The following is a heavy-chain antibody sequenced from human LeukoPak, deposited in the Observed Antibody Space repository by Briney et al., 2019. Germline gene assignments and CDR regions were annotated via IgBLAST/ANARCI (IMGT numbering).Heavy chain of an antibody. D-gene: IGHD5-12*01. CDR2: ISTYNGNT. J-gene: IGHJ4*02. CDR3: AREGRYSGYGTDY. Sequence: ASVKVSCKVSGYTFDSLGITWVRQAPGQGLEWMGWISTYNGNTNYAQKFQGRVIMTTDTSTTIAYMELRSLRSDDTAVYYCAREGRYSGYGTDYWGQGTLVTVSS. CDR1: GYTFDSLG. V-gene: IGHV1-18*01.